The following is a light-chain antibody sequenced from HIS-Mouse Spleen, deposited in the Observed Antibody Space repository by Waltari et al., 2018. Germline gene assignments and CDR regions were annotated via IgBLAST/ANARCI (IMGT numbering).Light chain of an antibody. CDR2: EDS. Sequence: SYELTQPPSVSVSPGQTARITCSGDALPTKYAYWYQQKSGQAPVLVIYEDSKRHSGIPGRVSGSSSGRRTTLTVSEAQVEDEAEYYCYATDSSGNHRVFGGGTKLTVL. CDR1: ALPTKY. CDR3: YATDSSGNHRV. V-gene: IGLV3-10*01. J-gene: IGLJ2*01.